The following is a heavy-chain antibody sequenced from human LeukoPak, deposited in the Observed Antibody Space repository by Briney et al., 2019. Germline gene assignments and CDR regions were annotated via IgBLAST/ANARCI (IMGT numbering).Heavy chain of an antibody. D-gene: IGHD2-8*02. CDR1: GGSISRTY. V-gene: IGHV4-59*01. Sequence: SETLSLTCTVSGGSISRTYWSWIRQPPGKGLEWIGYIYFSGSTYYKPSLRSRVTISIDTSNNQFSLKLGSVTAADTAVYYCASALPSTDIGYYYMDVWGKGTTVTVSS. J-gene: IGHJ6*03. CDR2: IYFSGST. CDR3: ASALPSTDIGYYYMDV.